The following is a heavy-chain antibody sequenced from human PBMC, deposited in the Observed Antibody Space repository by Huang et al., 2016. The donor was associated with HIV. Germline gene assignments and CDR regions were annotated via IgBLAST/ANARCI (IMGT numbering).Heavy chain of an antibody. CDR3: AKGGRAMGGYTGLWS. CDR2: VNWNGATT. D-gene: IGHD3-16*02. V-gene: IGHV3-43*01. J-gene: IGHJ5*02. CDR1: GFAFDDYT. Sequence: EVRLLQSGGGVVQPGGSLRLSCEASGFAFDDYTMHWVRQGPGKGLEWVALVNWNGATTHYADSVRGRFTISRDNSKNSLYLQMRSLRTDDIALYYCAKGGRAMGGYTGLWSWGQGALVTVSS.